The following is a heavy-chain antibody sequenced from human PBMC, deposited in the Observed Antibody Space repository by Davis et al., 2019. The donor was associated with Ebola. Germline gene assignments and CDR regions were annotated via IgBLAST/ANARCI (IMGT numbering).Heavy chain of an antibody. CDR1: GYSFTTYW. CDR3: ATFSEDDSSDFDY. J-gene: IGHJ4*02. V-gene: IGHV5-51*01. D-gene: IGHD6-19*01. CDR2: IFPGDSDT. Sequence: GESLKISCKGSGYSFTTYWIVWVRQMPGKGLECMGIIFPGDSDTRYSPSFQGQVTISADKSISTAYLQWSSLKASDTAMYYCATFSEDDSSDFDYWGQGTLVTVSS.